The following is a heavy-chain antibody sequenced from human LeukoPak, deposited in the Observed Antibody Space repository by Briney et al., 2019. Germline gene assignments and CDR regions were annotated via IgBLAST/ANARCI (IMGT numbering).Heavy chain of an antibody. V-gene: IGHV4-39*07. CDR2: IYYSGST. CDR3: ARTNQISETAFDI. Sequence: PSETLSLTCTVSGGSISSSSYYWGWIRQPPGKGLEWIGSIYYSGSTYYNPSLKSRVTISVDTSKNQFSLKLSSVTAADTAVYYCARTNQISETAFDIWGQGTMVIVSS. J-gene: IGHJ3*02. CDR1: GGSISSSSYY. D-gene: IGHD1-14*01.